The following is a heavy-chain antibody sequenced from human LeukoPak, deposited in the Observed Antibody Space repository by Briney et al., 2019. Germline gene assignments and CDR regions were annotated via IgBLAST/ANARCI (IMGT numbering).Heavy chain of an antibody. V-gene: IGHV4-30-2*01. J-gene: IGHJ5*02. CDR3: AKDSKAADGNAAEGTSDP. CDR1: GGSISSGGYY. Sequence: SETLSLTCTVSGGSISSGGYYWSWIRQPPGKGLEWIGYIYHSGSTYYNPSLKSRVTISVDRSKNQFSLKLSSVTAADTAVYSAAKDSKAADGNAAEGTSDPWGQGTLVTVSS. CDR2: IYHSGST. D-gene: IGHD6-13*01.